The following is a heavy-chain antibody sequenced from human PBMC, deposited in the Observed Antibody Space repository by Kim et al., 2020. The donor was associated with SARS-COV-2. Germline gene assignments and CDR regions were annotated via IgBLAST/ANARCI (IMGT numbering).Heavy chain of an antibody. CDR1: GFTFSSYS. Sequence: GGSLRLSCAASGFTFSSYSMNWVRQAPGKGLEWVSSISSSSYIYYADSVKGRFTISRDNAKNSLYLQMNSLRAEDTAVYYCARATYEPAVLGYCSCSSSSIFFDHWGQGTLVTVSS. D-gene: IGHD2-15*01. CDR3: ARATYEPAVLGYCSCSSSSIFFDH. CDR2: ISSSSYI. J-gene: IGHJ4*02. V-gene: IGHV3-21*01.